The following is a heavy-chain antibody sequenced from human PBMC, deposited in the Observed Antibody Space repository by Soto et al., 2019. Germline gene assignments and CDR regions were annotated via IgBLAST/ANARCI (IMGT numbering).Heavy chain of an antibody. CDR2: IWYDGSNK. CDR1: GFTFNSYA. Sequence: QVQLVESGGGVVQPGRSLRLSCTASGFTFNSYAMHWVRQAPGKGLEWVAVIWYDGSNKYYPDSVKGRFTISRDNSKNTLYLQINSLRAEYTAVYYCASEIIRMVRNDLYYYGMDVWGQGTTVTVSS. J-gene: IGHJ6*02. V-gene: IGHV3-33*01. D-gene: IGHD1-1*01. CDR3: ASEIIRMVRNDLYYYGMDV.